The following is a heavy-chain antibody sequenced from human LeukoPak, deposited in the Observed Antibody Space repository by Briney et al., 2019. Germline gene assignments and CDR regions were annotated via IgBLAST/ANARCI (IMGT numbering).Heavy chain of an antibody. Sequence: SETLSLTCAVYGGSFSGYYWSWIRQPPGKGLEWIGEINHSGSTNYNPSLKSRVTISVGQSKNQFSLKLSSVTAADTAVYYCARVRGFSSSWYPSYNWFDPWGQGTLVSVSS. J-gene: IGHJ5*02. CDR3: ARVRGFSSSWYPSYNWFDP. D-gene: IGHD6-13*01. CDR1: GGSFSGYY. CDR2: INHSGST. V-gene: IGHV4-34*01.